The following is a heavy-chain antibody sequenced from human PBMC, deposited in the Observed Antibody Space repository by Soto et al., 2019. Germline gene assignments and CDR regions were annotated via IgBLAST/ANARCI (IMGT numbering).Heavy chain of an antibody. J-gene: IGHJ4*02. Sequence: SCAASGFTFSSYAMSWVRQAPGKGLEWVSAISGSGGSTYYADSVKGRFTVSRDNSKNTLYLRLNSLRAEDTAVFYCAKDRAIRPGSDFDYWGQGAQVTVSS. CDR2: ISGSGGST. CDR3: AKDRAIRPGSDFDY. D-gene: IGHD3-9*01. V-gene: IGHV3-23*01. CDR1: GFTFSSYA.